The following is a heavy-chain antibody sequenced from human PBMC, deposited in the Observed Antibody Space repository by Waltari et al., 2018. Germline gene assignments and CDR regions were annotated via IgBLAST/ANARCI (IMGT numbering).Heavy chain of an antibody. V-gene: IGHV3-30*01. CDR2: ISSDGTNK. J-gene: IGHJ1*01. CDR1: GFTIKDFA. D-gene: IGHD2-2*01. Sequence: QVHLVESGGGVVQSGKSLSLSCAASGFTIKDFAMHWVRPAPGQGLEWVSVISSDGTNKYYADSVKGRFIISRDNSGSTLYLQMNSLRPQDTAIYYCARGDCRSTSCYSLESWGHGTLVTVS. CDR3: ARGDCRSTSCYSLES.